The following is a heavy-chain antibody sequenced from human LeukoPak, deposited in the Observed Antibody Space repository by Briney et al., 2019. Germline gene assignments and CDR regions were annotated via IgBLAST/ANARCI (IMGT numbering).Heavy chain of an antibody. CDR3: ARYCSSTSCYLNGMDV. Sequence: SGTLSLTCTVSGGSISSYYWSWIRQPPGKGLEWIGYIYYSGSTNYNPSLKSRVTISVDTSKNQFSLKLSSVTAADTAVYYCARYCSSTSCYLNGMDVWGKGTTVTVPS. D-gene: IGHD2-2*01. J-gene: IGHJ6*04. CDR1: GGSISSYY. V-gene: IGHV4-59*01. CDR2: IYYSGST.